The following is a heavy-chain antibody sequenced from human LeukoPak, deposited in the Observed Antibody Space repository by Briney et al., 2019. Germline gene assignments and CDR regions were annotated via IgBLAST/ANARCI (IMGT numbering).Heavy chain of an antibody. CDR3: ARASNPGEYFDY. CDR1: GFTVSSNY. Sequence: GGSLRLSCAASGFTVSSNYMSWVRQAPGKGLEWVSVIYSGGSTYYADSVKGRFTISRDNSKNTLYLQMNSLRAEDTAVYYCARASNPGEYFDYWGQGTLVTVSS. J-gene: IGHJ4*02. CDR2: IYSGGST. V-gene: IGHV3-66*01. D-gene: IGHD3-16*01.